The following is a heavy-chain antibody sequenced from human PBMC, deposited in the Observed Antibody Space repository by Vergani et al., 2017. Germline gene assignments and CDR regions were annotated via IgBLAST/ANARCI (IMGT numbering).Heavy chain of an antibody. D-gene: IGHD3-3*01. CDR2: IKQDGSEK. CDR1: GFTFSSYW. J-gene: IGHJ6*02. CDR3: ARAGNDFWSGYLYYYYYGMDV. V-gene: IGHV3-7*01. Sequence: EVQLVESGGGLVQPGGSLRLSCAASGFTFSSYWMSWVRQAPGKGLEWVANIKQDGSEKYYVDSVKGRFTISRDNAKNSLYLKMNSLRAEDTAVYYCARAGNDFWSGYLYYYYYGMDVWGQGTTVTVSS.